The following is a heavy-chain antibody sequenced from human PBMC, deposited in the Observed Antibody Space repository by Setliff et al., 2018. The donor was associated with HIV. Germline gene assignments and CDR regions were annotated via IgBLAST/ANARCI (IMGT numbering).Heavy chain of an antibody. CDR1: GGSISSYY. CDR2: IYTSGST. CDR3: ARGLSFYDPGGFDY. V-gene: IGHV4-4*09. D-gene: IGHD3-22*01. J-gene: IGHJ4*02. Sequence: PSETLSLTCTVSGGSISSYYWSWIRQPPGKGLEWIGYIYTSGSTNYNPSLKSRVTISVDTSKNWFSLKLSSVTAADTAVYYCARGLSFYDPGGFDYWGQGTLVTVSS.